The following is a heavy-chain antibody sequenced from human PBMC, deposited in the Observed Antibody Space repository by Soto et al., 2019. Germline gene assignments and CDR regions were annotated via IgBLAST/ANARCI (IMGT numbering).Heavy chain of an antibody. CDR2: ISAYNGNT. D-gene: IGHD6-13*01. J-gene: IGHJ4*02. V-gene: IGHV1-18*01. CDR1: GYTFTSYG. Sequence: QVQLVQSGAEVKKPGASVKVSCKASGYTFTSYGISWVRRAAGQGLEWMGWISAYNGNTNYAQKLQGRVTMTTDTSTSSAYMELRSLRSDDTAVSCCARGHSSSCWRRGYFDYWGQGTLVTVSS. CDR3: ARGHSSSCWRRGYFDY.